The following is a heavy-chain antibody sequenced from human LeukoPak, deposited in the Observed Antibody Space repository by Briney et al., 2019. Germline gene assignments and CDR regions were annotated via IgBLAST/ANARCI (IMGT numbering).Heavy chain of an antibody. J-gene: IGHJ6*02. Sequence: PSETLSLTCTVSGGSISSYYWSWIRQPPGKGLEWIGYIYYSGSTNYNPSLKSRVTISVDTSKNQFSLKLSSVTAADTAVYYCASQLYYYGSGSYYPVWGQGTTVTVSS. CDR1: GGSISSYY. V-gene: IGHV4-59*01. CDR3: ASQLYYYGSGSYYPV. CDR2: IYYSGST. D-gene: IGHD3-10*01.